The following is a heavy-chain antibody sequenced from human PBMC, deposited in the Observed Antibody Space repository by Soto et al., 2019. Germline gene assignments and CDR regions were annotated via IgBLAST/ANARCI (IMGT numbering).Heavy chain of an antibody. CDR3: AKDRVLRFLEWLPHVDYGMDV. Sequence: LRLSCAASGFSFSSYAMSWVRQAPGKVLEWVSAISGSGGSTYYADSVKGRFTISRDNSKNTLYLQMNSLRAEDTAVYYCAKDRVLRFLEWLPHVDYGMDVWGQGTTVTVSS. CDR1: GFSFSSYA. V-gene: IGHV3-23*01. J-gene: IGHJ6*02. D-gene: IGHD3-3*01. CDR2: ISGSGGST.